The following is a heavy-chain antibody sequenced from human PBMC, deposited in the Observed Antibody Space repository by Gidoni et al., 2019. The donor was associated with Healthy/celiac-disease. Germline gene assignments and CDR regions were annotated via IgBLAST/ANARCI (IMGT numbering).Heavy chain of an antibody. CDR3: ARVGDYLRAVDY. CDR1: GGSFSGYY. J-gene: IGHJ4*02. CDR2: INHSGST. V-gene: IGHV4-34*01. Sequence: QVQLQQWGAGLLKPSETLSLTFAVYGGSFSGYYWSWIRQPPGKGLEWIGEINHSGSTNYNPSLKSRVTISVDTSKNQFSLKLSSVTAADTAVYYCARVGDYLRAVDYWGQGTLVTVSS. D-gene: IGHD4-17*01.